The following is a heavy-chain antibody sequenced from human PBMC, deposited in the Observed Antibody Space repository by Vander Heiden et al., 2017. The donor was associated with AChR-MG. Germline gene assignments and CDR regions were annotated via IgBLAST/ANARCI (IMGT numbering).Heavy chain of an antibody. CDR1: GGSFSGYY. CDR3: ARGPITILGVVKQDY. D-gene: IGHD3-3*01. J-gene: IGHJ4*02. CDR2: INHSGST. Sequence: KPSETLSLTCAVYGGSFSGYYWSWIRQPPGKGLEWIGEINHSGSTNYNPSLKSRVTISVDTSKNQFSLKLSSVTAADPAVYYCARGPITILGVVKQDYWGQGTLVTVSS. V-gene: IGHV4-34*01.